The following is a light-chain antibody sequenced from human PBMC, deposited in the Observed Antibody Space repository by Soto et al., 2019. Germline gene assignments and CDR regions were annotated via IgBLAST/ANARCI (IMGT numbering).Light chain of an antibody. V-gene: IGKV1-39*01. CDR2: AAS. J-gene: IGKJ5*01. CDR3: QQSYSTPSVT. CDR1: QSISSY. Sequence: DLQMTQSPSSLSASVGDRVTITCRASQSISSYLNWYQQKPGKAPKLLIYAASSLQSGVPSRFSGSGSGTDFTLTISSLQPEDFATYYFQQSYSTPSVTFGQGTRLEMK.